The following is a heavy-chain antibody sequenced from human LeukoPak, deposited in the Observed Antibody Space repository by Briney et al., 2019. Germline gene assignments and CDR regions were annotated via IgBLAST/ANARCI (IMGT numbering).Heavy chain of an antibody. CDR2: IIPIFGTA. Sequence: SVKVSCKASGGTFSSYAISWVRQAPGQGLEWMGGIIPIFGTANYAQKFQGRVTITADESTSTAYMELSSLRSEDMAVYYCARDLLAGHYYDSSGYYSSTWGQGTLVTVSS. CDR3: ARDLLAGHYYDSSGYYSST. J-gene: IGHJ5*02. V-gene: IGHV1-69*01. D-gene: IGHD3-22*01. CDR1: GGTFSSYA.